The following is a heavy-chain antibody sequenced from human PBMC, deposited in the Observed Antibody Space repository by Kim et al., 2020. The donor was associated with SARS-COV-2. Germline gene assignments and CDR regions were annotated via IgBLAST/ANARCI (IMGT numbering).Heavy chain of an antibody. Sequence: ADSVKSRFTIPTDTSKNTLYLQMNSLRAEDTAVYYCAKDPCYGCYWYFDLWGRGTLVTVSS. V-gene: IGHV3-23*01. D-gene: IGHD3-16*01. CDR3: AKDPCYGCYWYFDL. J-gene: IGHJ2*01.